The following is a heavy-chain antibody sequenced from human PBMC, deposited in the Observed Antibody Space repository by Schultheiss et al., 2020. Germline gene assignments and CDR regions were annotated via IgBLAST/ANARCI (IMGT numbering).Heavy chain of an antibody. CDR2: VYYSGST. D-gene: IGHD3-9*01. V-gene: IGHV4-59*08. CDR1: GGSISSYY. J-gene: IGHJ6*02. Sequence: SETLSLTCTVSGGSISSYYWSWVRQPPGKGLEWIGHVYYSGSTYYNPSLKSRVTISVDTSKNQFSLKLSSVTAADTAVYYCARSPPVLRYFGRMDVWGQGTTVTVSS. CDR3: ARSPPVLRYFGRMDV.